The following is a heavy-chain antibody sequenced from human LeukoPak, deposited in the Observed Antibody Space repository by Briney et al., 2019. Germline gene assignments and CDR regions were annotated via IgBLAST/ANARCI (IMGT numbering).Heavy chain of an antibody. CDR3: AKDIYRGIVGAPSPFDY. D-gene: IGHD1-26*01. Sequence: GGSLRLSCAASGFTFYDYAMHWVRQVPGKGLECVSLISGDGDSTYYADSVKGRFTISRDNSKNSLFLQMNSLRTEDSALYYCAKDIYRGIVGAPSPFDYWGQGILVTVSS. J-gene: IGHJ4*02. CDR2: ISGDGDST. V-gene: IGHV3-43*02. CDR1: GFTFYDYA.